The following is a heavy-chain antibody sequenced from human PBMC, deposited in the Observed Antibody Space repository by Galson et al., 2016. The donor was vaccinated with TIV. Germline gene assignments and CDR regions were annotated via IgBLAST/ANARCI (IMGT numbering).Heavy chain of an antibody. CDR3: ARSPPLGSTIYYFDY. J-gene: IGHJ4*02. CDR2: MWSDGTNE. Sequence: SLRLSCAASGFTFSNYSIHWVRQAPGKGLEWVSTMWSDGTNEHYADSVKGRFTISRDNSKDTLYLHMPSLRADDTAVYYCARSPPLGSTIYYFDYWGQGTLVTVSS. V-gene: IGHV3-33*01. CDR1: GFTFSNYS. D-gene: IGHD1-26*01.